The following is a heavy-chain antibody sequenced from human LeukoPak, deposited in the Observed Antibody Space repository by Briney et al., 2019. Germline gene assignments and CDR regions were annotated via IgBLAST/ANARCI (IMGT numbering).Heavy chain of an antibody. J-gene: IGHJ4*02. Sequence: GASVKVSCMASGYTFTSYAMNWVRQAPGQGLEWMGWINTNTGNPTYAQGFTGRFVFSLDTSVSTAYQQISSLKAEDTAVYYCARERKWDGYNSYYFDYWGQGTLVTVSS. CDR2: INTNTGNP. CDR1: GYTFTSYA. V-gene: IGHV7-4-1*02. D-gene: IGHD5-24*01. CDR3: ARERKWDGYNSYYFDY.